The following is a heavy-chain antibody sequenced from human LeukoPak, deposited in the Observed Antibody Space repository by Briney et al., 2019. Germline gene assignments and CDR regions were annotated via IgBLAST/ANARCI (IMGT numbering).Heavy chain of an antibody. CDR1: GGSFSGYY. CDR2: INHSGST. J-gene: IGHJ4*02. D-gene: IGHD6-6*01. Sequence: PSETLSLTCAVYGGSFSGYYWSWIRQPPGKGLEWIGEINHSGSTNYNPSLKSRVTISVDTSKNQFSLKLSSVAAPDTAVYYCARSLSSSGIDYWGQGTLVTVSS. V-gene: IGHV4-34*01. CDR3: ARSLSSSGIDY.